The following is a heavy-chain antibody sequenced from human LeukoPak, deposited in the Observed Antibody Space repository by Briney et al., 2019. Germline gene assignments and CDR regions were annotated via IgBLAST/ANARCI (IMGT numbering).Heavy chain of an antibody. V-gene: IGHV4-34*01. CDR3: ARPHISPGTTSRYFDY. CDR2: INHSGST. D-gene: IGHD1-7*01. Sequence: PSETLSLTCAVYGGSFSGYYWSWIRQPPGKGLEWIGEINHSGSTNYNPSLKSRVTISVDTSKNQFSLKLSSVTAADTAVYYCARPHISPGTTSRYFDYWGQGTLVTVSS. J-gene: IGHJ4*02. CDR1: GGSFSGYY.